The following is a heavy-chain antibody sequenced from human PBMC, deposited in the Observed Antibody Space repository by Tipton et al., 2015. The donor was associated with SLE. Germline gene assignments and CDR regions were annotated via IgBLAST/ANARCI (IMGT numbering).Heavy chain of an antibody. D-gene: IGHD5-12*01. V-gene: IGHV4-59*01. Sequence: TLSLTCTVSNGSINYYHWSWIRQPPGKGLEWIGWIYSSGTTSHNPSLKSRVTLSVDTSKNQFSLKLSSVSAADTAVYYCARWVSGYADYWGQGTLVTVSS. CDR1: NGSINYYH. CDR3: ARWVSGYADY. J-gene: IGHJ4*02. CDR2: IYSSGTT.